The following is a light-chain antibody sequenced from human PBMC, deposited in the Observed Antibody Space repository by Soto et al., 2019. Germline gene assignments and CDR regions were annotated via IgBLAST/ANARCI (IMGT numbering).Light chain of an antibody. CDR2: AAS. CDR3: LQDYNSLRT. CDR1: QGIRND. Sequence: AIQMTQSPSSLSASVGDRVTITCRASQGIRNDLGWYQQKPGKAPKLLIYAASTLQSGVPSRFSGSGSGTDSTLTISSLQHEDVATYYCLQDYNSLRTFGQGTKVEIK. J-gene: IGKJ1*01. V-gene: IGKV1-6*01.